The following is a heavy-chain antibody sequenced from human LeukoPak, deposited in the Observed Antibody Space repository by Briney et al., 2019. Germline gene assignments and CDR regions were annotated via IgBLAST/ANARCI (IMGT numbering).Heavy chain of an antibody. V-gene: IGHV5-51*01. Sequence: GESLKISCKGSGYSFTSYWIGWVRQMPGKGLEWMGIIYPGDSDTRYSPSFQGQVTISADKSISTAYLQWSSLKASDTAMYYCARLGSASYDFWSGIDPWGQGTLVTVSS. CDR2: IYPGDSDT. CDR1: GYSFTSYW. J-gene: IGHJ5*02. CDR3: ARLGSASYDFWSGIDP. D-gene: IGHD3-3*01.